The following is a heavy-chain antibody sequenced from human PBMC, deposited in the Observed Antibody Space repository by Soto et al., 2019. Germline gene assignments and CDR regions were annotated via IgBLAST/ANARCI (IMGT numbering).Heavy chain of an antibody. V-gene: IGHV4-61*08. CDR3: ARALILTGYYIHDAFDI. Sequence: PSETLSLTCAVSGDSISRGGYSWSWIRQPPGKGLEWIGYIYYSGSTNYNPSLKSRVTISVDTSKNQFSLKLSSVTAADTAVYYCARALILTGYYIHDAFDIWGQGTMVTVSS. D-gene: IGHD3-9*01. CDR2: IYYSGST. CDR1: GDSISRGGYS. J-gene: IGHJ3*02.